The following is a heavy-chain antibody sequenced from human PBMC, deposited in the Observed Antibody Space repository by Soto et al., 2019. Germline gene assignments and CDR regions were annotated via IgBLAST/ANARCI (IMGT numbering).Heavy chain of an antibody. CDR1: GGTFSSYT. CDR2: IIPILGIA. CDR3: ARGGRYYDSSGYLNWFDP. Sequence: SVKVSCKASGGTFSSYTISWVRQAPGQGLEWMGRIIPILGIANYAQKFQGRVTITADKSTSTAYMELSSLRSEDTAVYYCARGGRYYDSSGYLNWFDPWGQGTLVTVSS. V-gene: IGHV1-69*02. J-gene: IGHJ5*02. D-gene: IGHD3-22*01.